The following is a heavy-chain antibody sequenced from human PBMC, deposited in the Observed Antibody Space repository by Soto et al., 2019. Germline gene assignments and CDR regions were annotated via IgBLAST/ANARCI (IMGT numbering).Heavy chain of an antibody. V-gene: IGHV4-39*01. J-gene: IGHJ4*02. CDR3: AKLEFGGVLAN. CDR2: NYYSGST. D-gene: IGHD3-10*01. CDR1: GGSISSITSY. Sequence: QLQLQESGPGLVKPSETLSLTCTVSGGSISSITSYWAWIRQPPGKGLEWIGSNYYSGSTYHNPSLKRRVTISVLTSKNQISLRLYSMTAADTAIYYCAKLEFGGVLANWGQGALVTVSS.